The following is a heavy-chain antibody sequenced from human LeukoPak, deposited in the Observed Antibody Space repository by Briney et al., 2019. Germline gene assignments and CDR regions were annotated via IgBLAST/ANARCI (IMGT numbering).Heavy chain of an antibody. CDR3: AREGTTLYYYMDV. J-gene: IGHJ6*03. CDR1: GFTFSSYA. D-gene: IGHD1-7*01. CDR2: ISYDGSNK. Sequence: GGSLRLSCAASGFTFSSYAMHWVRQAPGKGLEWVAVISYDGSNKYYADSVKGRFTISRDNSKNTLYLQMNSLRAEDTAVYYCAREGTTLYYYMDVWGKGTTVTVSS. V-gene: IGHV3-30-3*01.